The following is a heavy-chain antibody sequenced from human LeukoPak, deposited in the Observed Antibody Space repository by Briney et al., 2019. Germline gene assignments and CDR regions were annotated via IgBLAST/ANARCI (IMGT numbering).Heavy chain of an antibody. D-gene: IGHD6-19*01. CDR3: AREEAVAGPPNWFDP. J-gene: IGHJ5*02. V-gene: IGHV3-23*01. CDR1: GFTFSSYA. Sequence: GGSLRLSCAASGFTFSSYAMSWVRQAPGKGLEWVSTISGSGGSTYYADSVKGRFTISRDNSKNTLYLQMNSLRAEDTAVYYCAREEAVAGPPNWFDPWGQGTLVTVSS. CDR2: ISGSGGST.